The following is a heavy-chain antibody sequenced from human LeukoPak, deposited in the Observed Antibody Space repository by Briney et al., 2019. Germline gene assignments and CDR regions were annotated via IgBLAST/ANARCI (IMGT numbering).Heavy chain of an antibody. J-gene: IGHJ3*02. Sequence: GGSLRLSCAASGFTVSSNYMSWVRQAPGKGLEWVSVLYSGGSTYYADSVKGRFTISRDNSKNTLYLQMNSLRAEDTAVYYCTRWTTDAFDIWGQGTMVTVSS. CDR2: LYSGGST. CDR1: GFTVSSNY. D-gene: IGHD1-1*01. CDR3: TRWTTDAFDI. V-gene: IGHV3-66*02.